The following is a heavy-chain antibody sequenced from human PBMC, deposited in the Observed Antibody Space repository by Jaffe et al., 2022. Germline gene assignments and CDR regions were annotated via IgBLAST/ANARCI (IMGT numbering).Heavy chain of an antibody. CDR1: GYSISSGYY. V-gene: IGHV4-38-2*01. D-gene: IGHD3-10*01. Sequence: QVQLQESGPGLVKPSETLSLTCAVSGYSISSGYYWGWIRQPPGKGLEWIGSIYHSGSTYYNPSLKSRVTISVDTSKNQFSLKLSSVTAADTAVYYCARQATMVRGVIITGAFDIWGQGTMVTVSS. J-gene: IGHJ3*02. CDR2: IYHSGST. CDR3: ARQATMVRGVIITGAFDI.